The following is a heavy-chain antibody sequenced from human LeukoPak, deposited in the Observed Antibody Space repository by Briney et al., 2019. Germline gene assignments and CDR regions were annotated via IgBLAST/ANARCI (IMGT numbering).Heavy chain of an antibody. CDR3: ARRDGPIDY. J-gene: IGHJ4*02. CDR1: GFTFSTYW. D-gene: IGHD5-24*01. CDR2: INKKGNEK. Sequence: QTGGSLRLSCAASGFTFSTYWMSWVSQAPGEGLEWVANINKKGNEKYYVDSVKGRFTISRDNAKNSLYLQMNSLRAEDTAVYYCARRDGPIDYWGEGTVVTVSS. V-gene: IGHV3-7*05.